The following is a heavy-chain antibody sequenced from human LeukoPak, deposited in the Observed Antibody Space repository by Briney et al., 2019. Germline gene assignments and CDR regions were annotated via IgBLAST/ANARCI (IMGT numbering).Heavy chain of an antibody. CDR2: IYHSGST. D-gene: IGHD4-17*01. J-gene: IGHJ6*03. CDR1: GGSISSSNW. Sequence: PSGTLSLTCAVSGGSISSSNWWSWVRQPPGKGLEWIGEIYHSGSTNYNPSLKSRVTISVDKSKNQFSLKLSSVTAADTAVYYCARSYLDAIDYGNYYYYYMDVWGKGTTVTVSS. CDR3: ARSYLDAIDYGNYYYYYMDV. V-gene: IGHV4-4*02.